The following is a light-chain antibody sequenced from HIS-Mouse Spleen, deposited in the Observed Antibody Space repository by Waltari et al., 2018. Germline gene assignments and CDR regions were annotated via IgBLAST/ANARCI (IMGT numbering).Light chain of an antibody. J-gene: IGLJ2*01. CDR2: YNK. CDR3: GTWDSSLSAGV. Sequence: QSVLTQPPSVSAAPGQKVTISCSGSSSNIGNNYVSWYQQLPGTAPKLLIYYNKKRPSGIPDRFSGSKSGTSATLGITGLQTGDEADYYCGTWDSSLSAGVFGGGTKLTVL. CDR1: SSNIGNNY. V-gene: IGLV1-51*01.